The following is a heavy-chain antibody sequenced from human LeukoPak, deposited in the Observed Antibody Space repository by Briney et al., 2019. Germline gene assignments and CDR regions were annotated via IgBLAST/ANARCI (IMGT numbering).Heavy chain of an antibody. CDR1: GFTFSSYS. Sequence: PGGSLRLSCAASGFTFSSYSMNWVRQAPGKGLEWVSYISSGSNTIYYADSVKGRFTISRDNAGNSLYLQMNSLRAEDTALYYCARGVRAGSGWPLDYWGQGTLVTVSS. V-gene: IGHV3-48*04. D-gene: IGHD6-19*01. J-gene: IGHJ4*02. CDR2: ISSGSNTI. CDR3: ARGVRAGSGWPLDY.